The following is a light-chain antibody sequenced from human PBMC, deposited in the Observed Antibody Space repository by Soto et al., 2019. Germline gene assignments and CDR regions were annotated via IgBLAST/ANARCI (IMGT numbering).Light chain of an antibody. Sequence: ESVLTQSPGTLSLSPGDRATLSCRASQSISSSYLAWYQQAPGQAPRLLIYGPSSRATGIPDRFSGSGSGTDFTLNISRLEPEDFAVYYCQQYGRSPWTFGKGTKVEVK. CDR1: QSISSSY. CDR2: GPS. V-gene: IGKV3-20*01. J-gene: IGKJ1*01. CDR3: QQYGRSPWT.